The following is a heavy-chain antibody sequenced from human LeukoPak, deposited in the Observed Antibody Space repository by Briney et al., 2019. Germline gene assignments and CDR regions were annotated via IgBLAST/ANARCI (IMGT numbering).Heavy chain of an antibody. CDR2: IKSKTDGGTT. J-gene: IGHJ6*02. CDR1: GFTFSNAW. V-gene: IGHV3-15*01. Sequence: GGSLRLSCAASGFTFSNAWMSWVRQAPGKGLEWVGRIKSKTDGGTTDYAAPVKGRLTISRDDSKNTLYLQMNSLKTEDTAVYYCTTAPGVDYYYYGMDVWGQGTTVTVSS. CDR3: TTAPGVDYYYYGMDV.